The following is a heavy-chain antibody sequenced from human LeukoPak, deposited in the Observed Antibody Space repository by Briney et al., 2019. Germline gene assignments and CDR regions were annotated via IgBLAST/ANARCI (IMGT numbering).Heavy chain of an antibody. CDR1: GGSISSSSYY. V-gene: IGHV4-39*07. D-gene: IGHD3-10*01. J-gene: IGHJ6*02. Sequence: PSETLSLTFTVSGGSISSSSYYWGWIRQPPGKGLEWIGSIYYSGSTYYNPSLKSRVTISVDTSKNQFSLKLSSVTAADTAVYYCARVLARMVRGVISLRIYGMDVWGQGTTVTVSS. CDR2: IYYSGST. CDR3: ARVLARMVRGVISLRIYGMDV.